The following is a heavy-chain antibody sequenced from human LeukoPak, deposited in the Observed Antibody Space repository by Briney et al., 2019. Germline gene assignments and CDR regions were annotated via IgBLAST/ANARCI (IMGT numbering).Heavy chain of an antibody. CDR3: ARAPGYAAAYYFYS. Sequence: GGSLRLSCAASGCTFSSYGMHWVRQAPGKGLEWVAVVSYDGSDKYYADSVKGRFTISRDNSKNPLSLQLNSLRAEDTAVYYCARAPGYAAAYYFYSCGPGTLVTVSS. J-gene: IGHJ4*02. V-gene: IGHV3-30*03. CDR1: GCTFSSYG. D-gene: IGHD1-1*01. CDR2: VSYDGSDK.